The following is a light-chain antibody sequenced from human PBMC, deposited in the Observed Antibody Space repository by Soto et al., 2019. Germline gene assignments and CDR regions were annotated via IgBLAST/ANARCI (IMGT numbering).Light chain of an antibody. CDR2: KAS. CDR1: QSISDS. Sequence: DIQMTQSPSTLSAYVGDRVTITCRASQSISDSLAWYQQKLGKAPKLLIYKASILESGVPSRFSGSGSVTEFTLTINSLQPDDFATYFCQHYDTYSYNFGQGTKLEIK. V-gene: IGKV1-5*03. CDR3: QHYDTYSYN. J-gene: IGKJ2*01.